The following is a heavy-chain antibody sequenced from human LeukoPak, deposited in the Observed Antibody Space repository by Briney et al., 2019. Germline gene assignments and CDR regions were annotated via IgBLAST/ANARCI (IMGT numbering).Heavy chain of an antibody. CDR3: ARPMVRGVITSPFDY. CDR1: GYIFTSYW. V-gene: IGHV5-51*01. CDR2: IYPGDSDT. Sequence: GESLKISCKGSGYIFTSYWIGWVRQMPGKGLEWMGIIYPGDSDTRYSPSFQGQVTISADKSISTAYLQWTSLKASDTAMYYCARPMVRGVITSPFDYWGQGTLVTVSS. D-gene: IGHD3-10*01. J-gene: IGHJ4*02.